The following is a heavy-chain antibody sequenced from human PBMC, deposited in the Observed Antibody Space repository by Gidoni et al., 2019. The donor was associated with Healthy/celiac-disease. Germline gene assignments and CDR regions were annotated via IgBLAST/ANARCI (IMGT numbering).Heavy chain of an antibody. J-gene: IGHJ4*02. CDR1: GGSFSGYY. CDR3: ARYFRRGGGGGQKNPKGGISETKVGAIDY. Sequence: QVQLQQWGAGLLKPSETLSLTCAVYGGSFSGYYWSWIRQPPGKGLEWIGEINHSGSTNYNPALKSRVTISVDTSKNQFSLKLSSVTAADTAVYYCARYFRRGGGGGQKNPKGGISETKVGAIDYWGQGTLVTVSS. D-gene: IGHD1-26*01. V-gene: IGHV4-34*01. CDR2: INHSGST.